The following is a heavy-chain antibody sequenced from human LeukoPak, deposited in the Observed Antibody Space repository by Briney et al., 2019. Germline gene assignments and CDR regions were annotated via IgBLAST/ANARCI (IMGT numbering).Heavy chain of an antibody. CDR2: IKQGGSEK. Sequence: GGSLRLSCAASGFIFSSHWMTWVRQVPGKGLEFVASIKQGGSEKYYADSVKGRFTVSRDNAKNSLNLQMNSLSAGDTAVYYCARGPNYGDRVGYLDSWGQGTKVTVSS. D-gene: IGHD4-17*01. V-gene: IGHV3-7*01. J-gene: IGHJ4*02. CDR3: ARGPNYGDRVGYLDS. CDR1: GFIFSSHW.